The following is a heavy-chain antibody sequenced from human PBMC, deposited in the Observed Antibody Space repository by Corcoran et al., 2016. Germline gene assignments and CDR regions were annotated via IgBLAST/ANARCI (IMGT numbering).Heavy chain of an antibody. J-gene: IGHJ6*02. D-gene: IGHD4-4*01. V-gene: IGHV1-3*04. CDR1: GYTFSGYA. CDR3: GRDLPYSFYFYGMDV. CDR2: INTGNGNT. Sequence: QVQLVQSGAEVKKPGASVKVSCKASGYTFSGYAMHWVRQAPGQRLEWMGWINTGNGNTRYSQRFQGRVTITRDTSASTAYMELSSLRSEDTAVYYCGRDLPYSFYFYGMDVWGQGTTVTVSS.